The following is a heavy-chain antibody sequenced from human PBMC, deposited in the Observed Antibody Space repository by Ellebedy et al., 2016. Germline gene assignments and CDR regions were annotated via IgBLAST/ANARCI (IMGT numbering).Heavy chain of an antibody. J-gene: IGHJ5*02. CDR1: GGSISSSSYY. CDR2: IYYSGST. V-gene: IGHV4-39*01. CDR3: ARHPLGYSSSEGWFNP. Sequence: GSLRLXXTVSGGSISSSSYYWGWIRQPPGKGLEWIGSIYYSGSTYYNPSLKSRVTISVDTSKNQFSLKLSSVTAADTAVYYCARHPLGYSSSEGWFNPWGQGTLVTVSS. D-gene: IGHD6-13*01.